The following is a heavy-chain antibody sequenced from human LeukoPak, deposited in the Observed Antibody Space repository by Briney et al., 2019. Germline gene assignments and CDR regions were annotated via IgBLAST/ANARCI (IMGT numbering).Heavy chain of an antibody. V-gene: IGHV3-30*03. Sequence: GGSLRLSCVASGFTFSSYGMHWVRQAPGKGLEWVAVISYDGSNKYYADSVKGRFTISRDNSKNTLYLQMNSLRAEDTAVYYCATHPGEPQGAHWGQGTLVTVSS. J-gene: IGHJ4*02. CDR2: ISYDGSNK. D-gene: IGHD3-16*01. CDR3: ATHPGEPQGAH. CDR1: GFTFSSYG.